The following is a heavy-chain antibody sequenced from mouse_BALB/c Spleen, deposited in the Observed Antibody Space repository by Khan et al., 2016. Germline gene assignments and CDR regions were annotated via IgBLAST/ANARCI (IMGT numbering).Heavy chain of an antibody. CDR2: ILPGSGST. CDR3: ARGVRQGPWFAY. CDR1: GYTFSSFW. J-gene: IGHJ3*01. D-gene: IGHD2-14*01. Sequence: QVRLQQSGAELMKPGASVKISCKATGYTFSSFWIEWVKQRPGHGLEWIGEILPGSGSTNYNEKFKGKATFTADTSSNTAYMQLSSLTSEDSAVYYCARGVRQGPWFAYWGQGTLVTVSA. V-gene: IGHV1-9*01.